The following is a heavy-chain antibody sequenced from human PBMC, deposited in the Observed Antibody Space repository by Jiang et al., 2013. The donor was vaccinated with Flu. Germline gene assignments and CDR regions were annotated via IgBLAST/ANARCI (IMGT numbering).Heavy chain of an antibody. CDR3: ARDRDNYGEDS. Sequence: GAEVKKPGASVKVSCKASGYTFSTYKIHWVRQAPGQGLEWMGIINPSDGSTTYAQKFHGRVTMTRDTSTSTVYMELSSLRSEDTAVYYCARDRDNYGEDSWGQGTLVIVSS. V-gene: IGHV1-46*01. CDR2: INPSDGST. CDR1: GYTFSTYK. D-gene: IGHD4-17*01. J-gene: IGHJ4*02.